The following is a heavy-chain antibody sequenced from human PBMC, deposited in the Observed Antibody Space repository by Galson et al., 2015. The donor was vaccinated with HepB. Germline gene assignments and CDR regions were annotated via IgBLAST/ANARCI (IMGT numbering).Heavy chain of an antibody. CDR3: ARVPDFGGYSYWHFDL. V-gene: IGHV1-18*04. D-gene: IGHD5-18*01. CDR2: NNTYNGIR. Sequence: SVKVSCKASGYTFTRYNIAWVRQGPGQGLEWMGWNNTYNGIRNYTQKVQGRITMTTDTSTSTAYMEMRSLRSDDTAVYYCARVPDFGGYSYWHFDLWGRGTLITVSS. J-gene: IGHJ2*01. CDR1: GYTFTRYN.